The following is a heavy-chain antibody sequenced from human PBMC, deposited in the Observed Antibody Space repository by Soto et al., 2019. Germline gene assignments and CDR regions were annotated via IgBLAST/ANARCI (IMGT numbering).Heavy chain of an antibody. J-gene: IGHJ5*02. V-gene: IGHV1-8*01. CDR2: MRANSGDT. Sequence: QVQLVQPGAEVRKPGASVKVSCKASGDIFTNFDFNWVRQATGQGLEGIGWMRANSGDTGNDQKFQGRGRMTRATTMSTANMEPSSLRAEDTAVYYGARYIYGQGFQAWGQGALVFVSS. CDR1: GDIFTNFD. CDR3: ARYIYGQGFQA. D-gene: IGHD3-3*02.